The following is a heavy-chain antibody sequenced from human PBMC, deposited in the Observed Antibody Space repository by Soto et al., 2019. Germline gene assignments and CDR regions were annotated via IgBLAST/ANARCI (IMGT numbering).Heavy chain of an antibody. J-gene: IGHJ6*02. V-gene: IGHV1-18*01. D-gene: IGHD3-3*01. CDR2: ISAYNGNT. CDR3: ARVGDFWSGYYLHYYYGMDV. Sequence: QVQLVQSGAEVKKPGASVKVSCKASGYTFTSYGISWVRQAPGQGLEWMGWISAYNGNTNYAQKLQGRVTMTTDTATSTAYMELRSLRSDDTAVYYCARVGDFWSGYYLHYYYGMDVWGQGTTVTVSS. CDR1: GYTFTSYG.